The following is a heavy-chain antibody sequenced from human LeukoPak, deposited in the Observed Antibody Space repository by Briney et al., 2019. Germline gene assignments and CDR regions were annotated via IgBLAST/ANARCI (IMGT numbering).Heavy chain of an antibody. J-gene: IGHJ4*02. CDR1: GYTFTGYY. Sequence: ASVKVSCKASGYTFTGYYMHWVRQAPGQGLEWMGWINPNSGGTNYAQKFQGRVTMTRDTSISTAYMELSRLRSDDTAVYYCARDKRLLGYYYDSSGCGYWGQGTLVTVSS. V-gene: IGHV1-2*02. CDR2: INPNSGGT. CDR3: ARDKRLLGYYYDSSGCGY. D-gene: IGHD3-22*01.